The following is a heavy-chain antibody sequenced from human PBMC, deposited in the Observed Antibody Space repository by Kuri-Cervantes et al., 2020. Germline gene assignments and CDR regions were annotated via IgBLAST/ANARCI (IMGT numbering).Heavy chain of an antibody. D-gene: IGHD6-6*01. J-gene: IGHJ6*02. CDR1: GFALSTSGVG. Sequence: SGPTLVKPTQTLTLTCTFSGFALSTSGVGVGWIRQPPGKALEWLARIDWDDDKYYSTSLKTRLTISKDTSKNQVVLTMTNMDPVDTATYYCARIRGSSSSHYGMDVWGQGTTVTVSS. V-gene: IGHV2-70*11. CDR3: ARIRGSSSSHYGMDV. CDR2: IDWDDDK.